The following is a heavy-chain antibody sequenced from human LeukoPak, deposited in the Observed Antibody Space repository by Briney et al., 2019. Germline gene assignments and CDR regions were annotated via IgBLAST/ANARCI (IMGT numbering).Heavy chain of an antibody. V-gene: IGHV3-48*01. CDR2: ISSSSGTI. J-gene: IGHJ3*02. CDR1: GFTFSSYS. Sequence: GGGLRLSCAASGFTFSSYSMSWVRQAPGKGVGWGSYISSSSGTIYYADSLKGRFTISRHNAKNSLYLQMNTLRAEDTAVYYCARDISGWSTMGAFDIWGQGTMVTVSS. D-gene: IGHD6-19*01. CDR3: ARDISGWSTMGAFDI.